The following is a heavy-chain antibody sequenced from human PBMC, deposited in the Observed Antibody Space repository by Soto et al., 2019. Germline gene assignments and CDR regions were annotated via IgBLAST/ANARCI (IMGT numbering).Heavy chain of an antibody. CDR1: GYPFTSYD. CDR3: ARGRCGRRVAGPGDCSSTSWYYYMDV. D-gene: IGHD2-2*01. Sequence: QVQLVQSGAEVKKPGASVKVSCKASGYPFTSYDINWVREATGQGLEWMGWMNANSGNTGYAQKFQGRVTRTRSTAIRTDDRELSSVRAEDTAGQDGARGRCGRRVAGPGDCSSTSWYYYMDVWGKGTTVTVSS. V-gene: IGHV1-8*01. CDR2: MNANSGNT. J-gene: IGHJ6*03.